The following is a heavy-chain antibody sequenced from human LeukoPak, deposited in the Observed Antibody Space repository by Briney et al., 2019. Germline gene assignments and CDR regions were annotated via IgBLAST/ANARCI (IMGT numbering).Heavy chain of an antibody. V-gene: IGHV5-10-1*01. Sequence: GESLKIYCKGSGYSFTSYWISWVRQMPGKGLEWMGRIDPSDSYTNYSPSFQGHVTISADKSISTAYLQWSSLKASDTAMYYCARVARITMVRGVIIRGFDPWGQGTLVTVSS. J-gene: IGHJ5*02. CDR3: ARVARITMVRGVIIRGFDP. CDR2: IDPSDSYT. D-gene: IGHD3-10*01. CDR1: GYSFTSYW.